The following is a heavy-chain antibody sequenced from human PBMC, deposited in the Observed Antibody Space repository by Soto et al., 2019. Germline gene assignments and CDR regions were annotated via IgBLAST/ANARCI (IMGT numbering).Heavy chain of an antibody. CDR1: GFTFSSYW. D-gene: IGHD1-26*01. J-gene: IGHJ6*02. CDR2: IKQDGSEK. V-gene: IGHV3-7*03. CDR3: ARGGDSGSYFQYYYDMDV. Sequence: GGSLRLSCAASGFTFSSYWMSWVRQAPGKGLEWVANIKQDGSEKYYVDSVKGRFTISRDNAKNSLYLQMNSLRAEDTAVYYCARGGDSGSYFQYYYDMDVWGQGTTVTVSS.